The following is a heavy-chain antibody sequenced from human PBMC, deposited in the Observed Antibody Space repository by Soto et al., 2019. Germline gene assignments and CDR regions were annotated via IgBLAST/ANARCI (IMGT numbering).Heavy chain of an antibody. D-gene: IGHD6-19*01. J-gene: IGHJ4*02. Sequence: EVQLVESGGGLVQPGGSLRLSCAASGFTFRSYWMSWVRQAPGKGLEWVANIKQDASEKNYVDSVKGRFTIARDNAKNPLSLQMNSLRVEDTAVYYWARWEYSSGWYSLDSWGQGTLVTVSS. V-gene: IGHV3-7*04. CDR3: ARWEYSSGWYSLDS. CDR2: IKQDASEK. CDR1: GFTFRSYW.